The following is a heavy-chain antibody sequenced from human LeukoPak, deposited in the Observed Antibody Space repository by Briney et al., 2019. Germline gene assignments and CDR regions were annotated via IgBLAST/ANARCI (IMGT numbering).Heavy chain of an antibody. V-gene: IGHV3-43*01. CDR3: AKDLGYSSSSFAFDY. J-gene: IGHJ4*02. D-gene: IGHD6-6*01. CDR1: GFTFDDYT. Sequence: PGGSLRLSCAASGFTFDDYTMHWVRRAPGKGLEWVSLISWDGGSTYYADSVKGRFTISRDNSKNSLYLQMNSLRTEDTALYYCAKDLGYSSSSFAFDYWGQGTLVTVSS. CDR2: ISWDGGST.